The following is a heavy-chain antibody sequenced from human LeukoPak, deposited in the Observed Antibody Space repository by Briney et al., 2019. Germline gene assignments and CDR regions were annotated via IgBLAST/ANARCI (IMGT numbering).Heavy chain of an antibody. J-gene: IGHJ5*02. CDR1: GFPFSTYW. D-gene: IGHD4-17*01. Sequence: GGSLRLSCAASGFPFSTYWMNWVRQAPGKGLEWVALINPDGSQTNYVDSVRGRFTISRDNAENSLYLQMNSLRAEDTAVYYCARDLGYGALDPWGQGTLVTASS. CDR2: INPDGSQT. V-gene: IGHV3-7*01. CDR3: ARDLGYGALDP.